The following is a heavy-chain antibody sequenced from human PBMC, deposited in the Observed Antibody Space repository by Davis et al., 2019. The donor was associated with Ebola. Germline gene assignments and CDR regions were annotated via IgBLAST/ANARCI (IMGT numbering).Heavy chain of an antibody. Sequence: GGSLRLSCTASGFTFNSYGMSWVRQAPGKGLEWVSVISGRGSTIYYADSVKGRFTISRDNAKNSLYLQMNSLRAEDTAVYYCGVVAATAPDYWGQGTLVTVSS. J-gene: IGHJ4*02. CDR2: ISGRGSTI. V-gene: IGHV3-21*01. CDR3: GVVAATAPDY. D-gene: IGHD2-15*01. CDR1: GFTFNSYG.